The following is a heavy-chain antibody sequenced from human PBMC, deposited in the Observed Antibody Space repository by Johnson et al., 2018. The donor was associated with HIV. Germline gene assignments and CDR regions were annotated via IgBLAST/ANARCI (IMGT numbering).Heavy chain of an antibody. CDR3: ATELLRTEHDAFDI. V-gene: IGHV3-11*04. CDR1: GFTFSDYY. Sequence: QVQLVESGGGLVKPGGSLRLSCAASGFTFSDYYMSWIRQAPGKGLEWVSYISRSGSTIYYADSVKGRITISRDNAKKSLYLQMNSLRAEDTAVYYCATELLRTEHDAFDIWGQGTMVTVSS. D-gene: IGHD3-10*01. CDR2: ISRSGSTI. J-gene: IGHJ3*02.